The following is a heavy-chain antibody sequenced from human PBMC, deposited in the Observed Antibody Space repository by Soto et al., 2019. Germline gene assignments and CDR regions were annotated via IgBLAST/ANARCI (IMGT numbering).Heavy chain of an antibody. J-gene: IGHJ4*02. D-gene: IGHD2-15*01. V-gene: IGHV4-4*02. CDR3: ARDRCSGGSCYSGREWRYFDY. Sequence: QVQLQESGPGLVKPSGTLSLTCAVSGGSISSSNWWSWVRQPPGKGLEWIGEIYHSGSTNYNRSRKSRVTISVDKCKNQFSLKLSSVTAADTAVYYCARDRCSGGSCYSGREWRYFDYGGQGTLVTVSS. CDR2: IYHSGST. CDR1: GGSISSSNW.